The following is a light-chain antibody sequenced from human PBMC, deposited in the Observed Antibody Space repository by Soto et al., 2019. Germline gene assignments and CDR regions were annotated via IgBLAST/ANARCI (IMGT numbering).Light chain of an antibody. CDR2: GAS. J-gene: IGKJ1*01. CDR3: QQYNNWPRT. Sequence: EIVMTQSPATLSVSPGERATLSCRASQSVGSNLAWYQQKPGQAPRLLIYGASTRATGIPARFSGSGSGTEFTLTISSLQSEDFAVYYCQQYNNWPRTFXQGTKVDIK. CDR1: QSVGSN. V-gene: IGKV3-15*01.